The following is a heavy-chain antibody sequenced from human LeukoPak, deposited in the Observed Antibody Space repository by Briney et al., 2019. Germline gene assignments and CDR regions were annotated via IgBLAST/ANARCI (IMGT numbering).Heavy chain of an antibody. V-gene: IGHV4-4*07. CDR1: GGSISSYY. D-gene: IGHD4-11*01. Sequence: SETLSLTCTVSGGSISSYYWSWIRQPAGKGLEWIGRIYTSGSTNYNPSLKSRLTMSVDTSKNQFSLKPSSVTAADTAVYYCARVRTTVTTNWFDPWGQGTLVTVSS. CDR2: IYTSGST. CDR3: ARVRTTVTTNWFDP. J-gene: IGHJ5*02.